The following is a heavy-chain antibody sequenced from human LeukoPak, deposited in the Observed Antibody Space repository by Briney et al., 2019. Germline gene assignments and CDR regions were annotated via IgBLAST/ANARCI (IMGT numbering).Heavy chain of an antibody. J-gene: IGHJ6*03. V-gene: IGHV3-7*01. Sequence: GGSLRLSCAASGFTFSSYWMSWVRQAPGKGLEWVANIKQDGSEKYYVDSVKGRFTISRDNAKNSLYLQMNSLRAEDTAVYYCARSFNVLRYFDWLEHDYYYYMDVWGKGTTVTISS. CDR2: IKQDGSEK. CDR1: GFTFSSYW. D-gene: IGHD3-9*01. CDR3: ARSFNVLRYFDWLEHDYYYYMDV.